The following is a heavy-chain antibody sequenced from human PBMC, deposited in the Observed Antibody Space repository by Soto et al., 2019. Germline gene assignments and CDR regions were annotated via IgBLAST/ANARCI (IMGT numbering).Heavy chain of an antibody. D-gene: IGHD1-1*01. CDR1: GFTFSSYW. V-gene: IGHV3-7*01. CDR3: ARTGDGHHDFLDY. J-gene: IGHJ4*02. Sequence: GGSLRLSCAASGFTFSSYWMNWVRQAPGKGLEWVANINQDGSEDNLLDSVKGRFTISRDNAKNSLFLQMNSLRVDDTAVYYCARTGDGHHDFLDYWGQGALVTVSS. CDR2: INQDGSED.